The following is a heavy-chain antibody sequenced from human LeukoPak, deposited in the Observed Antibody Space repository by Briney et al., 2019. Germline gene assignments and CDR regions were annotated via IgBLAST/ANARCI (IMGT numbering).Heavy chain of an antibody. Sequence: GGSLRLSCAASGFTFSRYWMSWMRQAPGKGLEWVANIKYDGYEEYYVDSVKGRSTISRDNAKNSLYLQLNSLRVEDTAVYYCKSGGAAPGSFDYWGQGTLVTVSP. J-gene: IGHJ4*02. CDR3: KSGGAAPGSFDY. D-gene: IGHD1-1*01. V-gene: IGHV3-7*01. CDR2: IKYDGYEE. CDR1: GFTFSRYW.